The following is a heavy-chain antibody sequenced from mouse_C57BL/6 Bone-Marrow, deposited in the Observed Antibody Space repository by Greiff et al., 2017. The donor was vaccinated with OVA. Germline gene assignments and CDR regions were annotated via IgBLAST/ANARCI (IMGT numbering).Heavy chain of an antibody. CDR2: IFPGSGST. CDR3: ARNPSYYGSSFYAMDY. D-gene: IGHD1-1*01. J-gene: IGHJ4*01. CDR1: GYTFTDYY. Sequence: QVQLQQSGPELVKPGASVTISCKASGYTFTDYYINWVKQRPGQGLEWIGWIFPGSGSTSYNEKFKGKATLTVDKSSSTSYMLLSSLTSEDSAVYFCARNPSYYGSSFYAMDYWGQGTSVTVSS. V-gene: IGHV1-75*01.